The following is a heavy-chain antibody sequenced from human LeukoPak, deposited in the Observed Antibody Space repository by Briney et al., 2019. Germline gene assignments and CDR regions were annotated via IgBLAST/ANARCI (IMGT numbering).Heavy chain of an antibody. J-gene: IGHJ3*01. CDR2: IYPSGKT. CDR3: ARPTRPRAQNERRGDAFHV. D-gene: IGHD1-1*01. Sequence: SETLSLTCIVSGDFVSADYYWGWIRQPPGKGLERIGSIYPSGKTSYNPSLKSRVAISLDMSKNQFSLRLTSVTAADTALYFYARPTRPRAQNERRGDAFHVWGPGTMVTVSS. CDR1: GDFVSADYY. V-gene: IGHV4-38-2*02.